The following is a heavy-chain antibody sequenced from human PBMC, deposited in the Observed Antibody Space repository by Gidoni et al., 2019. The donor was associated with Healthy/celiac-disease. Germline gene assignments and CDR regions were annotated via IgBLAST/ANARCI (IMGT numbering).Heavy chain of an antibody. Sequence: EVQLLESGGGLVQPGGSLRLSCAASGVTFSSYAMSWVRQAPGKGLEWVSAIGGSGGSTYYADSVKVRFTISRDNSKNTLYLQMNSLRAEDTAVYYCAKLTGSAGALDYWGQGTLVTVSS. CDR3: AKLTGSAGALDY. J-gene: IGHJ4*02. D-gene: IGHD3-10*01. V-gene: IGHV3-23*01. CDR1: GVTFSSYA. CDR2: IGGSGGST.